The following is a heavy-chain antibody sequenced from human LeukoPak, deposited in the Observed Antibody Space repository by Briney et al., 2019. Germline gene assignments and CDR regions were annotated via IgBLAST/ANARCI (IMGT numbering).Heavy chain of an antibody. CDR1: GFSFSRYS. J-gene: IGHJ4*02. Sequence: PGGSLRLSCAASGFSFSRYSMNWVRQAPGKGLEWISYISSSSTSTFYADSVKGRFTISRDNGKNSVYLQMNSLSAEDTAVYYCAASYSETQLLYFDYWGQGNLVTVSS. CDR2: ISSSSTST. D-gene: IGHD2-2*01. CDR3: AASYSETQLLYFDY. V-gene: IGHV3-48*01.